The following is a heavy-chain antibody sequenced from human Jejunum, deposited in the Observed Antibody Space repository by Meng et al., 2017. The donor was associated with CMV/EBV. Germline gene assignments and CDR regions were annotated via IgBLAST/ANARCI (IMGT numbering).Heavy chain of an antibody. CDR1: GFTFSSYW. CDR2: VNPDETTT. J-gene: IGHJ4*02. Sequence: LSCAACGFTFSSYWMHWVRQDPGRGLVWVSQVNPDETTTAYADSVKGRFTISRDNAKNTLYLQMNSLRAEDTAVYYCVRSGGTLDYWGQGTLVTVSS. V-gene: IGHV3-74*01. CDR3: VRSGGTLDY. D-gene: IGHD2-8*02.